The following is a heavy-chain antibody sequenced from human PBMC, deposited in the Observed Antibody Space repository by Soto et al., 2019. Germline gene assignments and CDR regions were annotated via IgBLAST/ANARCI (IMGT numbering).Heavy chain of an antibody. CDR2: IYYSGST. CDR3: ARFLGGSYRPPRHFDY. CDR1: GGSVSSGSYY. D-gene: IGHD1-26*01. V-gene: IGHV4-61*01. Sequence: SETLSLTCTVSGGSVSSGSYYWSWIRQPPGKGLEWIGYIYYSGSTNYNPSLKSRVTISVDTSKNQFSLKLSSVTAADTAVYYCARFLGGSYRPPRHFDYWGQGTLVTVSS. J-gene: IGHJ4*02.